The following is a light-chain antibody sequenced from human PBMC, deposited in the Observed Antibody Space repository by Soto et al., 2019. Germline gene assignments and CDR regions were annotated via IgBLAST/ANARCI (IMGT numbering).Light chain of an antibody. CDR1: SSNIGNNY. CDR2: DNN. CDR3: GTWDDGLSGDVV. V-gene: IGLV1-51*01. J-gene: IGLJ2*01. Sequence: QSVLTQPPSVSAAPGQKVTISCSGSSSNIGNNYVSWYQQLPGTAPKVLIYDNNKRPSGIPDRFSGSKSGTSATLGITGLQTGDEADYYCGTWDDGLSGDVVFGGGTKLTVL.